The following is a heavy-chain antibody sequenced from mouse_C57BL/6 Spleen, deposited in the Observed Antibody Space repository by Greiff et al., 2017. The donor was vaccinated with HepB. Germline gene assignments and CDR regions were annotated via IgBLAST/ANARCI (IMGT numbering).Heavy chain of an antibody. CDR3: ASHYYGSSYGYFDV. Sequence: VQLVESGAELARPGASVKLSCKASGYTFTSYGISWVKQRTGQGLEWIGEIYPRSGNTYYNEKFKGKATLTADKSSSTAYMELRSLTSEDSAVYFCASHYYGSSYGYFDVWGTGTTVTVSS. V-gene: IGHV1-81*01. CDR1: GYTFTSYG. CDR2: IYPRSGNT. D-gene: IGHD1-1*01. J-gene: IGHJ1*03.